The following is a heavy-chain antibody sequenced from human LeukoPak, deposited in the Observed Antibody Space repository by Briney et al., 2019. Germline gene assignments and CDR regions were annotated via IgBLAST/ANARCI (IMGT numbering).Heavy chain of an antibody. D-gene: IGHD2-15*01. V-gene: IGHV1-69*05. J-gene: IGHJ5*02. CDR3: ARDLPYCSGGSCYPHNWFDP. CDR1: GGTFSSYA. CDR2: IIPIFGTA. Sequence: GASVKVSCKASGGTFSSYAISWVRQAPGQGLEWMGRIIPIFGTANYAQKFQGRVAITTDESTSTAYMELSSLRSEDTAVYYCARDLPYCSGGSCYPHNWFDPWGQGTLVTVSS.